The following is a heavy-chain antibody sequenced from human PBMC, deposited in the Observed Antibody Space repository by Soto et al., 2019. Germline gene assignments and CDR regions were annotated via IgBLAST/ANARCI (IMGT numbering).Heavy chain of an antibody. CDR1: GDSVSSNSAG. D-gene: IGHD1-26*01. J-gene: IGHJ4*01. CDR2: TYYRSKWYY. Sequence: SQTLSLTCVXTGDSVSSNSAGWSWVRQSPSRGLEWLGRTYYRSKWYYEYAVSVRGRITIDPDTSKNQYSLQLNSVTPEDTAVYFCARGEQYSGRIFDYWGQGTLVTVSS. CDR3: ARGEQYSGRIFDY. V-gene: IGHV6-1*01.